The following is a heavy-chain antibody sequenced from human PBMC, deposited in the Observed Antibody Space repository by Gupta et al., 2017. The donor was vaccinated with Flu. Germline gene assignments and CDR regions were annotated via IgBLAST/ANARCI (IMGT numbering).Heavy chain of an antibody. CDR2: ISSSGSTI. CDR3: ARVPGGGYDYFEDY. CDR1: GFTFSSYE. Sequence: EVQLVESGGGLVQPGGSLRLSCAASGFTFSSYEMNWVRQAPGKGLEWVSYISSSGSTIYYADSVKGRFTISRDNAKNSLYLQMNSLRAEDTAVYYCARVPGGGYDYFEDYWGQGTLVTVSS. J-gene: IGHJ4*02. D-gene: IGHD5-12*01. V-gene: IGHV3-48*03.